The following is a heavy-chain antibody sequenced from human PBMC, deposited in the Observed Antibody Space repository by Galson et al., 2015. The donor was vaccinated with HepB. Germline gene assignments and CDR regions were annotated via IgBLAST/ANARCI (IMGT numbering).Heavy chain of an antibody. CDR3: ARDWDYYGSGSSFFDY. CDR1: GYMFRKSA. Sequence: SVKVSCKASGYMFRKSAITWVRQAPGQGLEWMGWISAYNGNTNSAQKVQGRLTMTTDTSTNTAYMELRSLRSDDTAVYFCARDWDYYGSGSSFFDYWGQGTMDTVSS. CDR2: ISAYNGNT. D-gene: IGHD3-10*01. V-gene: IGHV1-18*01. J-gene: IGHJ4*02.